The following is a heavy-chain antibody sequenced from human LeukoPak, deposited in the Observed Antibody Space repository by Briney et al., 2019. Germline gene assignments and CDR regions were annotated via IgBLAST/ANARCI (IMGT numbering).Heavy chain of an antibody. CDR3: ARGKGGSQWGNWFDP. Sequence: GGSLRLSCAASGFSFSDYYMTWIRQAPGKGLEWVSYISNSAGTIFYADSVKGRFTISRDNAKNSLYLQMNSLRVEDTAVYYCARGKGGSQWGNWFDPRGQGTLVTVSS. J-gene: IGHJ5*02. D-gene: IGHD1-26*01. V-gene: IGHV3-11*01. CDR2: ISNSAGTI. CDR1: GFSFSDYY.